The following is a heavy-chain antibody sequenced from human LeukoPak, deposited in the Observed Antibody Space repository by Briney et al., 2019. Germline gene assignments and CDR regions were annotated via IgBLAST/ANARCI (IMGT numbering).Heavy chain of an antibody. CDR1: GFTFSNYA. J-gene: IGHJ5*02. D-gene: IGHD3-10*01. Sequence: GGSLRLSCAASGFTFSNYAMNWVRQAPGKGLEWVSYISSSGSTIYYSDSVQGRFTISRDNVKNSLYLQMNNLRAEDRAVYYCARSGYHGPGSYYSLDGFDPWGQGTLVTVSS. CDR3: ARSGYHGPGSYYSLDGFDP. CDR2: ISSSGSTI. V-gene: IGHV3-48*01.